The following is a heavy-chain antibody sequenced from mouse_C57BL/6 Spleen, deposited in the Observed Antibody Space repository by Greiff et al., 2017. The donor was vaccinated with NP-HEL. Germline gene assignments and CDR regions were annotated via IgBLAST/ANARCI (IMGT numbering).Heavy chain of an antibody. V-gene: IGHV1-64*01. Sequence: QVQLQQSGAELVKPGASVKLSCKASGYTFTSYWMHWVKQRPGQGLEWIGMIHPNSGSTNYNEKFKSKATLTVDKSSSTAYMQLSSLTSEDSAVYYCARCPYYYGRAMDYWGQGTSVTVSS. CDR1: GYTFTSYW. CDR3: ARCPYYYGRAMDY. J-gene: IGHJ4*01. CDR2: IHPNSGST. D-gene: IGHD1-1*01.